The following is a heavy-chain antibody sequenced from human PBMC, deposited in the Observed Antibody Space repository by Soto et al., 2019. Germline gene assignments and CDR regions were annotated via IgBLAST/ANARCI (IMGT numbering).Heavy chain of an antibody. J-gene: IGHJ6*02. CDR1: GGSISSGGYY. V-gene: IGHV4-31*03. CDR2: IYYSGST. Sequence: SETLSLTCTVSGGSISSGGYYWSWIRQHPGKGLEWIGYIYYSGSTYYNPSLKSRVTISVDTSKNQFSLKLSSVTAADTAVYYCARDRVGYCSGGSCYNDYYYGMDVWGQGTTVTVSS. CDR3: ARDRVGYCSGGSCYNDYYYGMDV. D-gene: IGHD2-15*01.